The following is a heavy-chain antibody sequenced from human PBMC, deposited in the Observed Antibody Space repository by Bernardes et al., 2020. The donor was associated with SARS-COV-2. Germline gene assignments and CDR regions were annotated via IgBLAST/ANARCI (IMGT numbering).Heavy chain of an antibody. V-gene: IGHV3-66*02. CDR2: IYSGGST. J-gene: IGHJ4*02. CDR1: GFTRSSNY. D-gene: IGHD6-19*01. CDR3: ARVPPVESGWYHDYYFDY. Sequence: GGSLRLSCAASGFTRSSNYMSWVRPAPGEGLEWGSGIYSGGSTYYADSVKGRFTISRDNSKNTLYLQMNSLRAEDTAVYYCARVPPVESGWYHDYYFDYWGQGTLVTVSS.